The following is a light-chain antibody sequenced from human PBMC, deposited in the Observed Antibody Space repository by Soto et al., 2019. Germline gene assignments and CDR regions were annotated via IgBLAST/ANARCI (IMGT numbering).Light chain of an antibody. V-gene: IGLV1-44*01. CDR1: SSNIGTNT. Sequence: VVTQPPSASGTPGQRVTISCSGSSSNIGTNTVNWYQQLPGTAPKLLIYRTNQRPSGIPDRFSGSKSGTSASLDISGLQSEDEADYYCTAWDGSLDGRVYGGGTKLTVL. CDR2: RTN. CDR3: TAWDGSLDGRV. J-gene: IGLJ3*02.